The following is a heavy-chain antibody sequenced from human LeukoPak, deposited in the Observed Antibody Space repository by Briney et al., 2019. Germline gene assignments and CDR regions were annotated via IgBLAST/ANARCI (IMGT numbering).Heavy chain of an antibody. J-gene: IGHJ4*02. Sequence: GRSLRLSCAVSGFTFSSYGMHWVRQAPGKGLEWVAVISYDGSNKYYADSAKGRFTISRDNSKNTLYLQMNSLRAEDTAVYYCTSLLDYWGQGTLVTVSS. CDR3: TSLLDY. V-gene: IGHV3-30*03. CDR1: GFTFSSYG. CDR2: ISYDGSNK.